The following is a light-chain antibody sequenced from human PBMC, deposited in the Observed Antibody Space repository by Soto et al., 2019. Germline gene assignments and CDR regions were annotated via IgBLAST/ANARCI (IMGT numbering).Light chain of an antibody. Sequence: QSALTQPPSASGSPGQSVTISCTGTSSDVGGYNYVSWYQQHPGKAPKLMISEVSNRPSGVPDRFSGSKSGNTASLTVSGLQAEDEADYYCSSFSGNNNLVFRGGTKLTVL. CDR1: SSDVGGYNY. CDR3: SSFSGNNNLV. V-gene: IGLV2-8*01. CDR2: EVS. J-gene: IGLJ2*01.